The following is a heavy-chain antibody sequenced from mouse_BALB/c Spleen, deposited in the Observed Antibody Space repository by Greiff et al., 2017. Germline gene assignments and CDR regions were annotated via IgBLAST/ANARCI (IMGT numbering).Heavy chain of an antibody. D-gene: IGHD1-1*01. CDR2: IDPENGDT. V-gene: IGHV14-4*02. CDR1: GFNIKDYY. CDR3: NGAGYYDVFDY. J-gene: IGHJ2*01. Sequence: VQLKESGAELVRSGASVKLSCTASGFNIKDYYMHWVKQRPEQGLEWIGWIDPENGDTEYAPKFKGKATMTADTSSNTAYLQLSSLTSEDTAVYYCNGAGYYDVFDYWGQGTTLTVSS.